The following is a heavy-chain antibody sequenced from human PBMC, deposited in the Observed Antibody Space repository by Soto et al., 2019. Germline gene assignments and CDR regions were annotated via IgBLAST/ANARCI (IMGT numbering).Heavy chain of an antibody. CDR1: GEGIACYS. D-gene: IGHD5-12*01. Sequence: VSWEERGEGIACYSRWWAYHAHRQRREWMGWCNAGNGNTKYSQKFQGRVTITRDTSASTAYMELSSLRSEDTAVYYCASRGCSGYDLPVFDYRGQGTPVPVTP. V-gene: IGHV1-3*01. J-gene: IGHJ4*02. CDR2: CNAGNGNT. CDR3: ASRGCSGYDLPVFDY.